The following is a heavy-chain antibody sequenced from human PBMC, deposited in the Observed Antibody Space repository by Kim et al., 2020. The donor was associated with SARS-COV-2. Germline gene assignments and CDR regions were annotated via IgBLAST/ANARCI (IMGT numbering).Heavy chain of an antibody. CDR3: AREWGGWFDP. J-gene: IGHJ5*02. Sequence: SETLSLTCTVSGGSISSGGYYWSWIRQHPGKSLEWIGYIYYSGRTYYNPSLKSRVTISVDTSKNQFSLKLSSVTAADTAVYYCAREWGGWFDPWGQGTLVTVSS. D-gene: IGHD3-16*01. CDR1: GGSISSGGYY. V-gene: IGHV4-31*03. CDR2: IYYSGRT.